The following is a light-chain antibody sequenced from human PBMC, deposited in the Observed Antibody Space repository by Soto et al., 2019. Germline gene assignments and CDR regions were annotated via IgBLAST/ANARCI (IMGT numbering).Light chain of an antibody. CDR2: RAS. V-gene: IGKV3-20*01. Sequence: EIVLTQSPGTLSLSPGERATLSCRASQSVSSDYLAWYQQKPGQTPKVLIYRASSRATGIPDRFSGSGSGTDFTLTISRLEPEDFAVYYCQQYDTSPRTFGQGTKVDIK. CDR3: QQYDTSPRT. J-gene: IGKJ1*01. CDR1: QSVSSDY.